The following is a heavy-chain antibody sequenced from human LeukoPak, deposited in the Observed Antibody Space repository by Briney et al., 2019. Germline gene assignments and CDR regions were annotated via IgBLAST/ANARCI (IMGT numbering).Heavy chain of an antibody. CDR3: ARGGIVVVTIDY. D-gene: IGHD3-22*01. Sequence: ASVKVSCKASGYTFTSYDINWVRQATGQGLEWMGWMNPNSGNTGYAQKFQGRVTITRNTSISTAYMELSSLRSEDTVVYYCARGGIVVVTIDYWGQGTLVTVSS. CDR2: MNPNSGNT. J-gene: IGHJ4*02. CDR1: GYTFTSYD. V-gene: IGHV1-8*03.